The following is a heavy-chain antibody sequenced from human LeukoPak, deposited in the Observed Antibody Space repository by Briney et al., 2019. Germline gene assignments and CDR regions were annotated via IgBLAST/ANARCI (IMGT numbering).Heavy chain of an antibody. CDR1: GFTFSNYG. J-gene: IGHJ4*02. V-gene: IGHV3-30*18. Sequence: PGGSLRLSCVVSGFTFSNYGMHWVRQAPGKGLEWVALTTYDGSTKYYADSVKGRFTISKDNSRNTLYLQMNSLKVEDTAIYYCAKPLDEYFDFWGQGAPVTVSS. CDR3: AKPLDEYFDF. CDR2: TTYDGSTK.